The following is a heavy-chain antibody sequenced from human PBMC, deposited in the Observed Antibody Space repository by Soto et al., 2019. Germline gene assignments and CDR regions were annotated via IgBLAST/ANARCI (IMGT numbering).Heavy chain of an antibody. D-gene: IGHD2-2*01. CDR2: ISYDGSTM. V-gene: IGHV3-30*18. CDR3: AKDAITFCRSTSCFYFDY. J-gene: IGHJ4*02. Sequence: PGGSLRLSCAAPGFTFSSYGMHWVRQAPGKGLEWVAVISYDGSTMYYADSVKGRFTISRDNSKNTLYLQMNSLRAEDTAVFYCAKDAITFCRSTSCFYFDYWGQGTLVTVYS. CDR1: GFTFSSYG.